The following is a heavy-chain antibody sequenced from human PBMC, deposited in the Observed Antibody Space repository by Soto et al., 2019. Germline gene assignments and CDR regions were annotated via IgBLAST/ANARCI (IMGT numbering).Heavy chain of an antibody. V-gene: IGHV5-51*01. J-gene: IGHJ5*02. CDR3: ARHGGYYGSGSENWFDP. Sequence: GESLKISCKGSGYSFTSYWIGWVRQMPGKGLEWMGIIYPGDSDTRYSPSFQGQVTISADKSISTAYLQWSSLKASDTAMYYCARHGGYYGSGSENWFDPWGQGTLVTVSS. CDR1: GYSFTSYW. D-gene: IGHD3-10*01. CDR2: IYPGDSDT.